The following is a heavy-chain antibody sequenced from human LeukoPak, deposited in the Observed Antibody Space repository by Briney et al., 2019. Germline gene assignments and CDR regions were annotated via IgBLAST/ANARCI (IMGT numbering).Heavy chain of an antibody. CDR1: GFTFSSYG. V-gene: IGHV3-33*01. J-gene: IGHJ4*02. Sequence: GGSLRLSCAASGFTFSSYGMHWVRQAPGKGLEWVAVIWYDGSNKYYADSVKGRFTISRDNSKNTLYLQMNSLRAEDTAVYYCARDIRAVGVTLYFDYWGQGALVTVSS. CDR2: IWYDGSNK. D-gene: IGHD1-26*01. CDR3: ARDIRAVGVTLYFDY.